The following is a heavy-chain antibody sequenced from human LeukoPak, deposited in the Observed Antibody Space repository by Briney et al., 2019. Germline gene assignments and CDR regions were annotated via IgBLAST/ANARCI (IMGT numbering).Heavy chain of an antibody. V-gene: IGHV4-59*08. CDR3: ARLRIAVAAPLNQFSYGMDV. J-gene: IGHJ6*02. CDR2: IYYSGST. Sequence: PSETLSLTCTVSGGSISSYYWSWIRQPPGKGLEWIGYIYYSGSTNYNPSLKSRVTISVDTSKNQFSLKLSSVTAADTAEYYCARLRIAVAAPLNQFSYGMDVWGQGTTVTVSS. CDR1: GGSISSYY. D-gene: IGHD6-19*01.